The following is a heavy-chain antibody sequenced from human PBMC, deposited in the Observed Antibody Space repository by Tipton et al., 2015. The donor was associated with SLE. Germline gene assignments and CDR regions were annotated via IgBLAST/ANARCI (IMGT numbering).Heavy chain of an antibody. V-gene: IGHV4-59*13. CDR2: IYYTGSA. CDR1: GASINSYY. J-gene: IGHJ5*02. CDR3: ARDARYSDFNYGAP. Sequence: LTCTVSGASINSYYWSWIRQFPGKGLEWIGLIYYTGSAIYNPSLKSRVTMSIDTSKMQFSLKLNSVTAADTDDYYCARDARYSDFNYGAPWGLASLVTVSS. D-gene: IGHD4-17*01.